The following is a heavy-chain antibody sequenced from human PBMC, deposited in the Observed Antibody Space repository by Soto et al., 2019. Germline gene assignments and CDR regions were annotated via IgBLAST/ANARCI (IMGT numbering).Heavy chain of an antibody. J-gene: IGHJ6*02. CDR3: TRGEYLLGYYYYGMDV. CDR2: TYYRSKWYN. D-gene: IGHD2-15*01. CDR1: GDNVSSNSAA. V-gene: IGHV6-1*01. Sequence: PSQTLSLTCAVSGDNVSSNSAAWDWIRQSPSRGLEWLGRTYYRSKWYNDYAVSVKSRITINPDTSKNQFSLQLNSVTPEDTAVYYCTRGEYLLGYYYYGMDVWGQGTTVTVSS.